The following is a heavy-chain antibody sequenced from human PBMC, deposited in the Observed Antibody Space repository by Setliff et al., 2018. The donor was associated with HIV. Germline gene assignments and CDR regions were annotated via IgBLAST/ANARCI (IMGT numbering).Heavy chain of an antibody. CDR2: IKQDGSEK. J-gene: IGHJ5*02. CDR1: GFTFSRYW. Sequence: PGGSLRLSCTASGFTFSRYWMSWVRQAPGKGLEWVANIKQDGSEKYYVDSVKGRFTISRDNAKNSLYLQMNSLRAEDTAVYYCAREGYYYGSGNYYIEEFWLDPWGQGTLVTVSS. D-gene: IGHD3-10*01. V-gene: IGHV3-7*01. CDR3: AREGYYYGSGNYYIEEFWLDP.